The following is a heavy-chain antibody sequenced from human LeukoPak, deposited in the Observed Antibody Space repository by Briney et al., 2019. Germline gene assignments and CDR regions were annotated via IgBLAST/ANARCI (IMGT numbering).Heavy chain of an antibody. D-gene: IGHD3-16*01. CDR1: GFNISDFW. Sequence: GGSLRLSCAASGFNISDFWMTWVRQDPGKGLEGVANIKEDGTEKPLVDSVKGRFTISRDNTKNLLYLQMNSLRGDDTATYYCVRESRPGGAMGLYHNFDYWGQGTLVAVSS. CDR3: VRESRPGGAMGLYHNFDY. CDR2: IKEDGTEK. V-gene: IGHV3-7*01. J-gene: IGHJ4*02.